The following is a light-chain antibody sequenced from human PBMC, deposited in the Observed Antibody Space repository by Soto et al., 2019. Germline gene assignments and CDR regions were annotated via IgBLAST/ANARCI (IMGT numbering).Light chain of an antibody. CDR3: QQYFNYPRT. CDR2: GAT. CDR1: QDISNY. J-gene: IGKJ1*01. V-gene: IGKV1-8*01. Sequence: AIRMTQSPSSLSASTGDRVTITCRASQDISNYLAWYQQKPGKAPKLLIYGATTLQSGVPTKFSGSGSGTDFTLTISCLQSEDFATYYCQQYFNYPRTFGQGTKVDIK.